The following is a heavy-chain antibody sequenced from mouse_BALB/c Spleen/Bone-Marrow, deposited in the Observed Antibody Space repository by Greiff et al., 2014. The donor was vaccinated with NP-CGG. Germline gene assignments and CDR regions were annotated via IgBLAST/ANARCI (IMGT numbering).Heavy chain of an antibody. CDR3: SRFPYDYGGGDY. CDR1: GFNIKDTY. D-gene: IGHD2-4*01. J-gene: IGHJ2*01. Sequence: VQLQQSGAELVKPGASVKLSCTASGFNIKDTYMHWVKQRPEKGLEWIGGIDPANGNNKYDPKFQGKATITADTSYNTAYLQLSSLTSEDTAVYYCSRFPYDYGGGDYWGQGTTLTVSS. V-gene: IGHV14-3*02. CDR2: IDPANGNN.